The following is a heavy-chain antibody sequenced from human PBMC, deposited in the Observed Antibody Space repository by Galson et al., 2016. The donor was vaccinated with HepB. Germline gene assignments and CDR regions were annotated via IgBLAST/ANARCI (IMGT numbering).Heavy chain of an antibody. J-gene: IGHJ3*02. V-gene: IGHV3-74*01. CDR2: INNDGSSS. CDR3: VRDMYGSYFAFDI. Sequence: SLRLSCAASGFTFNDYWMHWVCQAPGRGLDWVSRINNDGSSSTYADSVKGRFTISRDNAKNTLYLQMNSLRAEDTTVYYCVRDMYGSYFAFDIWGQGTLVTVSS. D-gene: IGHD1-26*01. CDR1: GFTFNDYW.